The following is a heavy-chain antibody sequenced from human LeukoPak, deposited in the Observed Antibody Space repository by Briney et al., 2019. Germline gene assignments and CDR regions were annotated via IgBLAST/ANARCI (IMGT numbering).Heavy chain of an antibody. J-gene: IGHJ5*02. CDR1: GFTFSSYA. CDR3: AKDRGGSYRIGRLGFDP. V-gene: IGHV3-30*04. D-gene: IGHD1-26*01. Sequence: GGSLRLSCAASGFTFSSYAMHWVRQAPGKGLEWVAVISYDGSNKYYADSVKGRFTISRDNSKNTLYLQMNSLRAEDTAVYYCAKDRGGSYRIGRLGFDPWGQGTLVTVSS. CDR2: ISYDGSNK.